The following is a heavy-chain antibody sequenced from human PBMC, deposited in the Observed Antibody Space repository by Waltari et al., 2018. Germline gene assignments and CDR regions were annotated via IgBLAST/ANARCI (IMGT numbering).Heavy chain of an antibody. J-gene: IGHJ4*02. V-gene: IGHV4-4*07. D-gene: IGHD6-6*01. CDR3: ARGGAAHPFDF. Sequence: QVQLQESGPGLVKPSETLSLICTVSGGSISSYYWSWIRQPAGKGLEWIGRIHSSGSTNYNPSLRSRVTMSVDTSNNQFSLQLSSVTAADTAVYYCARGGAAHPFDFWGQGTLVTVSS. CDR1: GGSISSYY. CDR2: IHSSGST.